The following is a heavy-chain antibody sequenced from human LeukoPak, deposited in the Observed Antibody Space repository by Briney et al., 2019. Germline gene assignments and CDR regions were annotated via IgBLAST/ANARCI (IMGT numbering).Heavy chain of an antibody. Sequence: PSETLSPTCTVSGAALSSSTFYWGWIRQSPGKGLEWIGHFFYGASTYYNPSLKSRVTISVDTSKNQFSLKVNSVTAADTGVYYCARHGSPFLTLAYWGQGTLVTVSS. D-gene: IGHD2/OR15-2a*01. CDR3: ARHGSPFLTLAY. CDR1: GAALSSSTFY. V-gene: IGHV4-39*01. CDR2: FFYGAST. J-gene: IGHJ4*02.